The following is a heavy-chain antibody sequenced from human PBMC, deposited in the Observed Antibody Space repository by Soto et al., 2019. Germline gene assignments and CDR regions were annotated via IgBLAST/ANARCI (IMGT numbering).Heavy chain of an antibody. D-gene: IGHD6-13*01. Sequence: QVQLVQSGAEVKKPGSSVKVSCKASGGTFSSYAISWVRQAPGQGLEWMGGIIPIFGTANYAQKFQGRVTITADESTSTADMELSSLRSEDTAVYYCAREPIAAHIAGMDVWGQGTTVTVSS. CDR3: AREPIAAHIAGMDV. J-gene: IGHJ6*02. V-gene: IGHV1-69*12. CDR1: GGTFSSYA. CDR2: IIPIFGTA.